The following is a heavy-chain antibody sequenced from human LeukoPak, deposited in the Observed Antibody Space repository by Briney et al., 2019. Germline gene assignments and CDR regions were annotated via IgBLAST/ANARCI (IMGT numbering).Heavy chain of an antibody. CDR2: ISSSSSYI. CDR1: GFTFSSYS. J-gene: IGHJ3*02. CDR3: AKRGTMIVAGAFDI. V-gene: IGHV3-21*04. D-gene: IGHD3-22*01. Sequence: GGSLRLSCAASGFTFSSYSMNWVRQAPGKGLEWVSSISSSSSYIYYADSVKGRFTISRDNAKNSLYLQMNSLRAEDTAVYYCAKRGTMIVAGAFDIWGQGTMVTVSS.